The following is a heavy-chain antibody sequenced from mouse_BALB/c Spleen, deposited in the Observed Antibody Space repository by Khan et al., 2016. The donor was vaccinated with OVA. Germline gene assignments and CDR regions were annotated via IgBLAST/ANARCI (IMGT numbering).Heavy chain of an antibody. J-gene: IGHJ2*01. Sequence: QIQLVQSGPELKKPGETVKISCKASGYTFTDYSMHWVKQAPGKGLKWMGWINTETGEPTYADDFKGRFAFSLETSASTAYLQINNLKNEDTATYFCARGLLLGGYFDYWGQGTTLTVSS. V-gene: IGHV9-2-1*01. CDR2: INTETGEP. D-gene: IGHD1-1*01. CDR1: GYTFTDYS. CDR3: ARGLLLGGYFDY.